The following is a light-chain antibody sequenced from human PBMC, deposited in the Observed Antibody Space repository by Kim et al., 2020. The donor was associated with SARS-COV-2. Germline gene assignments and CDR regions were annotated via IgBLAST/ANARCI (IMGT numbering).Light chain of an antibody. CDR3: QQSYSTPYT. Sequence: ASVGDRVTITCRASQSISSYLNWYQQKPGKAPKLLIYAASSLKSGVPSRFSGSGSGTDFTLTISSLQPEDFATYYCQQSYSTPYTFGQGTKLEI. J-gene: IGKJ2*01. CDR1: QSISSY. CDR2: AAS. V-gene: IGKV1-39*01.